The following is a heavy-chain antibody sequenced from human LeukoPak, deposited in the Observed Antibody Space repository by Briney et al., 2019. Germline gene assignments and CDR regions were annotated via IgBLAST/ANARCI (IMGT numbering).Heavy chain of an antibody. CDR1: GFTFSSYW. J-gene: IGHJ6*03. V-gene: IGHV3-7*01. CDR2: IKQDGSEK. Sequence: PGGSLRLSCAASGFTFSSYWMSWVRQAPGKGLEWVANIKQDGSEKYYVDSVKGRFTISRDNAKNSLYLQMNSLRAEDTAVYYCARERYSSSWYWYYYYMDVWGKGTTVTISS. D-gene: IGHD6-13*01. CDR3: ARERYSSSWYWYYYYMDV.